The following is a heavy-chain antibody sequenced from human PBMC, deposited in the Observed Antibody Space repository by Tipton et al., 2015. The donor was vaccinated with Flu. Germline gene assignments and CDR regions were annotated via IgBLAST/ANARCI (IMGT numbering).Heavy chain of an antibody. D-gene: IGHD3-3*01. V-gene: IGHV4-59*07. CDR2: FFYGETT. CDR3: AKASGVLEWRSWTFDS. J-gene: IGHJ4*02. Sequence: TLSLTCTVSSASYNTYFWSWIRQPPGKGLEWVGYFFYGETTKYSPSLKSRVTISIDTSKNHFSLNLKSVTAADTAVYYCAKASGVLEWRSWTFDSWGKGTLVTVSS. CDR1: SASYNTYF.